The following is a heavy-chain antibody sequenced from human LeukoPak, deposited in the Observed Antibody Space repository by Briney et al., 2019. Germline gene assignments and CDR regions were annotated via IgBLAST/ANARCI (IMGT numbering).Heavy chain of an antibody. D-gene: IGHD3-16*01. J-gene: IGHJ5*02. CDR1: GGSISSYY. CDR2: IYYSGST. Sequence: PSETLSLTCTVSGGSISSYYWSWVRQPPGKGLQWIGYIYYSGSTSYNPSLKSRVTISVDTSKNQFSLKLSSVTAADTAVYYCARVGLWENWFDPWGQGTLVTVSS. CDR3: ARVGLWENWFDP. V-gene: IGHV4-59*01.